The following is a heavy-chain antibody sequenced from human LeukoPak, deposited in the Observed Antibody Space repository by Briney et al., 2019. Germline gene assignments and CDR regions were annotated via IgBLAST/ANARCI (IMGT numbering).Heavy chain of an antibody. Sequence: ASVKVSCKASGYTFTSYDINWVRQATGQGLEWMGWMNPNSGNTGYAQKFQGRVTMTRNTSISTAYMELSSLRSVDTAVYYCALIPRYYDILTGYYKFRGQGTLVTVSS. CDR3: ALIPRYYDILTGYYKF. D-gene: IGHD3-9*01. V-gene: IGHV1-8*01. CDR2: MNPNSGNT. CDR1: GYTFTSYD. J-gene: IGHJ4*02.